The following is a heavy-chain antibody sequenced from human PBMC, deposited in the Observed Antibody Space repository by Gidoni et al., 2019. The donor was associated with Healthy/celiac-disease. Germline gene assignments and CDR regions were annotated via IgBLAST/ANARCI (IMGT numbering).Heavy chain of an antibody. CDR1: GFTFSSYG. CDR3: ARFADYSSGMDY. D-gene: IGHD6-25*01. CDR2: IWYDGSNK. J-gene: IGHJ4*02. Sequence: QVQLVESGGGVVQPGRSLRLSCAASGFTFSSYGMPWVRQTPGKGLEWVAVIWYDGSNKYYADSVKGRFTISRDNSKNTLYLQMNSLRAEDTAVYYCARFADYSSGMDYWGQGTLVTVSS. V-gene: IGHV3-33*01.